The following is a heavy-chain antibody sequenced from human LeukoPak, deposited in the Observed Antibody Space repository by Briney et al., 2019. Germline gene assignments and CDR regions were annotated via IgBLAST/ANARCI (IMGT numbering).Heavy chain of an antibody. CDR3: ARSYGDYALNTYGMDV. V-gene: IGHV3-30-3*01. CDR2: ISYDGSNK. D-gene: IGHD4-17*01. J-gene: IGHJ6*02. CDR1: GFTFSSYA. Sequence: GGSLRLSCAASGFTFSSYAMHWVRQAPGKGLEGVAVISYDGSNKYYADSVKGRFTISRDNSKNTLYLQMNSLRAEDTAVYYCARSYGDYALNTYGMDVWGQGTTVTVSS.